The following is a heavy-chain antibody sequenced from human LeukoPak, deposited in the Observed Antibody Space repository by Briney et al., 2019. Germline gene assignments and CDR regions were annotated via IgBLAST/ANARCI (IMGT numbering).Heavy chain of an antibody. V-gene: IGHV4-39*01. Sequence: SETLSLTCTVSGGSISSSSYYWGWIRQPPGKGLEWIGSIYYSGSTYYNPSLKSRVTISVDTSKNQFSLKLSSVTAADTAVYYCARVAGIAALSYYFDYWGQGTLVTVSS. CDR1: GGSISSSSYY. CDR3: ARVAGIAALSYYFDY. J-gene: IGHJ4*02. D-gene: IGHD6-13*01. CDR2: IYYSGST.